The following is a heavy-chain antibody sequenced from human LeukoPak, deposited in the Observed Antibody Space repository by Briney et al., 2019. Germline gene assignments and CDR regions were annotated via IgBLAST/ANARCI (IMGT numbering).Heavy chain of an antibody. CDR3: ARGAGYCSTTSCSLGY. CDR1: GGSFSGYY. V-gene: IGHV4-34*01. CDR2: INHSGST. J-gene: IGHJ4*02. D-gene: IGHD2-2*01. Sequence: SETLSLTCAVYGGSFSGYYWSWIRQPPGKGLEWIGEINHSGSTNYNPSLKSRVTISVDTSKNQFSLKLSSVTAADTAVYHCARGAGYCSTTSCSLGYWGQGTLVTVSS.